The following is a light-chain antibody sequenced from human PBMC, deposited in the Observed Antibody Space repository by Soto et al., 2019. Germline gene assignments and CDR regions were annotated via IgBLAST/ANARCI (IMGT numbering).Light chain of an antibody. Sequence: EVVLTQSPATLSLSPGERATLSCRASQSVNSYLAWYQQKPGQAPRLLIYDASNRATGIPARFSGSGSETDFTLTISSLEAEDFAVYYCQQRSIRRTFGGGTKVEIK. V-gene: IGKV3-11*01. J-gene: IGKJ4*01. CDR3: QQRSIRRT. CDR1: QSVNSY. CDR2: DAS.